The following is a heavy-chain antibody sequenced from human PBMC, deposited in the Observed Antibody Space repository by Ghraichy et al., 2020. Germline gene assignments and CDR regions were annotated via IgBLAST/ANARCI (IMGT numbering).Heavy chain of an antibody. D-gene: IGHD3-3*01. CDR3: AKDYDYDFWSGYYPDY. V-gene: IGHV3-23*01. J-gene: IGHJ4*01. Sequence: GGSLRLSCAASGFTFSSYAMSWVRQAPGKGLEWVSAISGSGGSTYYADSVKGRFTISRDNSKNTLYLQMNSLRAEDTAVYYCAKDYDYDFWSGYYPDYWGHGTLVTVSS. CDR1: GFTFSSYA. CDR2: ISGSGGST.